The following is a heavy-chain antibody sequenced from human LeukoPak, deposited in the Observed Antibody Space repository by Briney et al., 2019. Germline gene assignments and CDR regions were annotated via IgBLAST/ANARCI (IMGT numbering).Heavy chain of an antibody. Sequence: ASVKVSCKASGYTFTGYYMHWVRQAPGQGLEWMGWINPNSGGTNYAQKFQGRVTMTRDTSISTAYMELSRLRSDDTAMYYCASDKYYYDSSGYYPDYWGQGTLVTVSS. CDR1: GYTFTGYY. CDR2: INPNSGGT. D-gene: IGHD3-22*01. V-gene: IGHV1-2*02. J-gene: IGHJ4*02. CDR3: ASDKYYYDSSGYYPDY.